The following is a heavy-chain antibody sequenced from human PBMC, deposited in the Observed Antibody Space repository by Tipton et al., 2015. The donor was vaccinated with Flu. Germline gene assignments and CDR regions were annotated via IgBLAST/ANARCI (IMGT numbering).Heavy chain of an antibody. J-gene: IGHJ4*02. CDR3: ASLNSGSYAQPLGFFDY. D-gene: IGHD1-26*01. CDR1: GGSFSGYY. V-gene: IGHV4-34*01. CDR2: INHSGST. Sequence: TLSLTCAVYGGSFSGYYWSWIRQPPGKGLEWIGEINHSGSTNYNPSLKSRVTISVDTSKNQFPLKLSSVTAADTAVYYCASLNSGSYAQPLGFFDYWGQGTLVTVSS.